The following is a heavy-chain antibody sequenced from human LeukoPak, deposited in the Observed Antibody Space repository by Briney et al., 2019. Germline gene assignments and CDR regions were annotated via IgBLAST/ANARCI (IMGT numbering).Heavy chain of an antibody. CDR3: AKSRYTSGWYDFDY. D-gene: IGHD6-19*01. Sequence: SETLSLTCTVSGGSISSYYWSWIRQPAGKGLEWIGRIYTSGSTNYNPSLKSRVTMSVDTSNNQFSLKLSFVTAADTAVYYCAKSRYTSGWYDFDYWGQGTLVTVSS. J-gene: IGHJ4*02. V-gene: IGHV4-4*07. CDR1: GGSISSYY. CDR2: IYTSGST.